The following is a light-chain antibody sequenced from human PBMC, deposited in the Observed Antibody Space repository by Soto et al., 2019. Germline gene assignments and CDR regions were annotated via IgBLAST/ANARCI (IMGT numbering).Light chain of an antibody. Sequence: EVVLTQSPATLSLSPGERVTLSCRASQSVTKYLAWYQQKPGQALRLLMYDVSKRASGIPARFSGSGSGTDFTLTISSLEPEDFAVYYCHQRSNWPLTFGGGTKLEIK. CDR1: QSVTKY. CDR3: HQRSNWPLT. V-gene: IGKV3-11*01. CDR2: DVS. J-gene: IGKJ4*01.